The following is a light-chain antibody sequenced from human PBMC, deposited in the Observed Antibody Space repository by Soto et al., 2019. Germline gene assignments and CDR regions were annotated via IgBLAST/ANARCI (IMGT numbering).Light chain of an antibody. J-gene: IGKJ1*01. Sequence: EIVLTQSPGTLSLSPGERATVSCRASQSVSNNYLAWYQQKPGQAPGLLIKYAHSRATGIPDRFSGSGSGTDFTLTLSRLEPEDFAVYYCQQYSSAPPTWTFGQGTKVEIK. CDR2: YAH. V-gene: IGKV3-20*01. CDR1: QSVSNNY. CDR3: QQYSSAPPTWT.